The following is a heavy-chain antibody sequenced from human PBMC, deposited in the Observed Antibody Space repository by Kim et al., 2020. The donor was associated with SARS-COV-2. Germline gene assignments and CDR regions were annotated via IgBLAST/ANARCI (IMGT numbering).Heavy chain of an antibody. D-gene: IGHD2-2*01. CDR3: ARRSTYDAFDI. V-gene: IGHV1-8*02. Sequence: ASVKVSCKASGYTFTSYDINWVRQATGQGLEWMGWLNPNSGNTGYAQKLQGRVTMTRNTSISTAYMELSSLRSEDTAVYYCARRSTYDAFDIWGQGTLVTVSS. CDR2: LNPNSGNT. CDR1: GYTFTSYD. J-gene: IGHJ3*02.